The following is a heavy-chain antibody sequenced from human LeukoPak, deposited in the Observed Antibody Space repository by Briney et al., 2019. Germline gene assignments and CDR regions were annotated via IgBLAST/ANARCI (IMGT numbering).Heavy chain of an antibody. D-gene: IGHD4-17*01. CDR1: GFTFSSYE. Sequence: GGSLILSCAASGFTFSSYELNWVRQAPGMGLEWVSYISSSGSTISYADSVKGRFTISRDNAKNSLYLQMNSLRAEDPAVYYCAREGALTVTKDAFDIWGQGKMVTVSS. J-gene: IGHJ3*02. CDR2: ISSSGSTI. CDR3: AREGALTVTKDAFDI. V-gene: IGHV3-48*03.